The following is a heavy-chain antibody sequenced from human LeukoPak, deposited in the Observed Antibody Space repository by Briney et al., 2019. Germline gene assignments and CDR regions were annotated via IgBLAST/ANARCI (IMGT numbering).Heavy chain of an antibody. D-gene: IGHD3-9*01. CDR1: GGSFSNYY. V-gene: IGHV4-34*01. J-gene: IGHJ5*02. CDR2: IHPYGFT. CDR3: SRGSDESKTGDT. Sequence: PSETLSLTCALYGGSFSNYYWSWIRQPPGKGLEWIGEIHPYGFTNFNPSLKGRVSISVDTSKNQFSLKLTSVTAADTAVYYCSRGSDESKTGDTWGQGSLVTVSS.